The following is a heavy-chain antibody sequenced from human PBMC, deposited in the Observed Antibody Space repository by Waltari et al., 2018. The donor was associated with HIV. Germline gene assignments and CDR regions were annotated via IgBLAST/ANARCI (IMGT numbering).Heavy chain of an antibody. CDR3: AKDIGYDFWSGDYFDY. Sequence: QVQLVESGGGVVQPGRSLRLSCAASGFTFSSYGMHWVRQAPGKGLEWVAVISYDGSNKYYADSVKGRFTISRDNSKNTLYLQMNSLRAEDTAVYYCAKDIGYDFWSGDYFDYWGQGTLVTVSS. CDR2: ISYDGSNK. V-gene: IGHV3-30*18. D-gene: IGHD3-3*01. J-gene: IGHJ4*02. CDR1: GFTFSSYG.